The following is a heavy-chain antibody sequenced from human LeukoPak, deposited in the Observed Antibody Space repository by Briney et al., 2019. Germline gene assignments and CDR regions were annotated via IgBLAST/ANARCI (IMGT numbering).Heavy chain of an antibody. CDR1: GFTVSSNY. CDR2: IYSGGST. D-gene: IGHD5-24*01. Sequence: GGSLRLSCAASGFTVSSNYMSWVRQAPGKGLEWVSVIYSGGSTYYADPVKGRFTISRDNAKNTLYLQMNSLRAEDTAVYYCARDGAGYSFDYWGQGTLVTVSS. J-gene: IGHJ4*02. CDR3: ARDGAGYSFDY. V-gene: IGHV3-66*01.